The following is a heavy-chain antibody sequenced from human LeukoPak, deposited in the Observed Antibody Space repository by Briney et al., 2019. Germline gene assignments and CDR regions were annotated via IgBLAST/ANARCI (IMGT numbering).Heavy chain of an antibody. J-gene: IGHJ6*02. CDR2: LSTSTTFI. V-gene: IGHV3-11*03. CDR1: GFTFTDYY. CDR3: ARNAYGAQTPSDV. D-gene: IGHD4-17*01. Sequence: GGSLRLSCAASGFTFTDYYMSWIRQAPGKGLEWVSYLSTSTTFINYADSVRGRFTISRDNAKNSLYLQMNSLRAEDTAVYYCARNAYGAQTPSDVWGQGTTVTVSS.